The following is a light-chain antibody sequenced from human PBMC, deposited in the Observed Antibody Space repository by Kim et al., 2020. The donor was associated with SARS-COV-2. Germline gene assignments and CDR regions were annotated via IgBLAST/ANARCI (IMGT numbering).Light chain of an antibody. J-gene: IGKJ4*01. CDR3: LQHNVFPLT. Sequence: DVQMTQSPSAMSASVGDRVTITCRASQGISSYLAWFQQKPGKGPKRLIYAASSLQSGVPSRFSGSGSGTEFTLTISSLQPEDFATYFCLQHNVFPLTFGGG. CDR2: AAS. V-gene: IGKV1-17*03. CDR1: QGISSY.